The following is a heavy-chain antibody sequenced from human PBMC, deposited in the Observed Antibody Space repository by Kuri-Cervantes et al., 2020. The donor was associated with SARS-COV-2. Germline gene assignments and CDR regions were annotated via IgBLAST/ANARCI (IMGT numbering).Heavy chain of an antibody. D-gene: IGHD1-7*01. CDR1: GGSISSYY. CDR2: IYTSGST. J-gene: IGHJ4*02. CDR3: ARDPWNYAHFDY. V-gene: IGHV4-4*07. Sequence: GSLRLSCTVSGGSISSYYWSWIRQPAGKGLEWIGRIYTSGSTNYNPSLKSRVTMSVDTSKNQFSLKLSSVTAADTAVYYCARDPWNYAHFDYWGQGTLVTVSS.